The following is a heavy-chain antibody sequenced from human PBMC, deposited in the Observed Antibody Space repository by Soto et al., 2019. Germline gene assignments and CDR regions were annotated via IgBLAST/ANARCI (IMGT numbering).Heavy chain of an antibody. D-gene: IGHD3-22*01. CDR3: AKEQLAMTVVVADYFDS. CDR1: GFTFSTYG. J-gene: IGHJ4*02. Sequence: QVQLVESGGGVVQPGKSLRLSCAASGFTFSTYGIHWVRQAPGKGLEWVALISYDGGSKYYGDSVKGRFIISRDNSHNTVSLQMNSLRADDTAGYFCAKEQLAMTVVVADYFDSWGQGTLVTVSS. CDR2: ISYDGGSK. V-gene: IGHV3-30*18.